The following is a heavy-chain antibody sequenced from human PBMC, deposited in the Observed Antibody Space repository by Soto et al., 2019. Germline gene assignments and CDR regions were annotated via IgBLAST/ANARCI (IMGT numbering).Heavy chain of an antibody. Sequence: QLQLVQSGAEVERPGASLRVSGKASGSPFSKSGISWIRQAPGQGLEWMGWIKPDNGDTNYAQKFQGRVTMTTDTSSNTAYMELRSLRSDDTAVYYCATSYDSGFDPWGQGTLVSVSS. D-gene: IGHD5-12*01. V-gene: IGHV1-18*04. J-gene: IGHJ5*02. CDR1: GSPFSKSG. CDR2: IKPDNGDT. CDR3: ATSYDSGFDP.